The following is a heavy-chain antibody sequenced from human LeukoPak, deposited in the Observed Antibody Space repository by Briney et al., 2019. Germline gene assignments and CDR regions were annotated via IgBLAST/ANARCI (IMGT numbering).Heavy chain of an antibody. D-gene: IGHD6-19*01. V-gene: IGHV4-61*01. CDR2: IYYGGST. CDR3: ARLYSSGWHYFDY. J-gene: IGHJ4*02. CDR1: GGSVSSGNYY. Sequence: SETLSLTCTVSGGSVSSGNYYWSWIRQPPGKGLEWIGYIYYGGSTNYSPSLKSRVTTSVDTSKNQFSLKLSSVTAADTAVYYCARLYSSGWHYFDYWGQGTLVTVSS.